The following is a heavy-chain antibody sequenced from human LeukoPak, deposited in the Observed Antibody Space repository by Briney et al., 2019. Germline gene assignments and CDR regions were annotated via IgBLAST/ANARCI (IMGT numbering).Heavy chain of an antibody. V-gene: IGHV1-2*02. D-gene: IGHD1-1*01. J-gene: IGHJ4*02. CDR3: ARDNSLNDFDY. CDR2: INPNSGGT. Sequence: ASVKVSCKASGYTFTGYYMHWVRQAPGQGLEWMGWINPNSGGTNYAQKFQGRVTMTRDTSISTAFMEVSRLTSDDTAVYCCARDNSLNDFDYWGQGTLVTVAS. CDR1: GYTFTGYY.